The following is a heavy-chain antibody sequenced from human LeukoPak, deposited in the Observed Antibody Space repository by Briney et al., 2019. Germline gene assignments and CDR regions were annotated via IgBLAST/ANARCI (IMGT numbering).Heavy chain of an antibody. CDR3: ARRNLRSGSSPGFDP. J-gene: IGHJ5*02. CDR1: GFTFSDYS. D-gene: IGHD3-10*01. V-gene: IGHV3-21*01. Sequence: PGGSLTLSCAASGFTFSDYSMNWVRQAPGEGLEWVSSISSSSSYMYYADSVKGRFTISRDNAKNSLYLQMNSLRAEDTAVYYCARRNLRSGSSPGFDPWRQGPLVTVSS. CDR2: ISSSSSYM.